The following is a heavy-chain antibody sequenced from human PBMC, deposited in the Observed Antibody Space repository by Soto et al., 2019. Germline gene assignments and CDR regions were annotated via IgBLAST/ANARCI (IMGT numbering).Heavy chain of an antibody. V-gene: IGHV3-30*18. J-gene: IGHJ4*02. Sequence: QEKLVESGGGVVQPGRSLRLSCAASGFTFSSYGMHWVRQAPGKGLEWAAVISFDGSNNNYAGSVKGRFTSSIDNSKKNSYLQMNILRAEDTAVYYCAKDTHCLTSSGYYVFDYWGQGALVTVSS. CDR2: ISFDGSNN. CDR1: GFTFSSYG. D-gene: IGHD3-22*01. CDR3: AKDTHCLTSSGYYVFDY.